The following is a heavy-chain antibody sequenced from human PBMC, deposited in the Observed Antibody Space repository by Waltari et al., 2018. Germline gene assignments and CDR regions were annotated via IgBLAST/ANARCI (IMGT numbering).Heavy chain of an antibody. V-gene: IGHV3-23*01. J-gene: IGHJ4*02. CDR2: ITDNGNRA. D-gene: IGHD1-1*01. CDR3: AKDHWRPGVVTSLSS. CDR1: GFNFYSYA. Sequence: EVQLSDSGGDLVQPGESLRLSCAASGFNFYSYAMTWVRLAPGKGLEWVSTITDNGNRAYYSDLVRVQFTISRDNSRSTLFLQMKNLTVDETAVYYCAKDHWRPGVVTSLSSWGQGTLVTVSS.